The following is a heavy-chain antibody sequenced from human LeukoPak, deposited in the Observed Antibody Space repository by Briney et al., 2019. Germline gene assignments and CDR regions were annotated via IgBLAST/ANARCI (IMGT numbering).Heavy chain of an antibody. D-gene: IGHD3-10*01. J-gene: IGHJ4*02. CDR3: ARDPSMVRGENTPYFDY. CDR1: GGTFSSYA. Sequence: SVKVSCKASGGTFSSYAISWVRQAPGQGLEWMGGIIPIFSTADYAQKFQGRVTITADESTSTAYMDLSSLRSEDTAVYYCARDPSMVRGENTPYFDYWGQGTLVTVSS. V-gene: IGHV1-69*13. CDR2: IIPIFSTA.